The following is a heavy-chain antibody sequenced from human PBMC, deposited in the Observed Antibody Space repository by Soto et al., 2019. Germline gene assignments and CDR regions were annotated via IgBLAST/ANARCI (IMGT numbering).Heavy chain of an antibody. CDR2: MNPNSGNT. CDR1: GYTFTSYD. Sequence: QVQLVQSGAEVKKPGASVKVSCKASGYTFTSYDINWVRQATGQGLEWMGWMNPNSGNTGYAQKFQGRVTMTEDTSTDTAYMELSSLRSEDTAVYYCATGGYGSGSYYNWFDPWGQGTLVTVSS. D-gene: IGHD3-10*01. V-gene: IGHV1-8*01. J-gene: IGHJ5*02. CDR3: ATGGYGSGSYYNWFDP.